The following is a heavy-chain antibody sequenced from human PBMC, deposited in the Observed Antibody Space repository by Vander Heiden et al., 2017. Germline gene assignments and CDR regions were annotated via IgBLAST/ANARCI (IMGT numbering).Heavy chain of an antibody. CDR3: AKLSGGYCSGGSCWFDD. Sequence: EVRLLESGGGLVQPGGSLRLSCAASGFTFRGIAMSWVRQAPGKGLELVSVISGSGDSTYYPDSVKGRFTISRDNSKNTLYMQMNSLRAEDTAVYYCAKLSGGYCSGGSCWFDDRGQGTLVTVSS. CDR1: GFTFRGIA. V-gene: IGHV3-23*01. D-gene: IGHD2-15*01. CDR2: ISGSGDST. J-gene: IGHJ4*02.